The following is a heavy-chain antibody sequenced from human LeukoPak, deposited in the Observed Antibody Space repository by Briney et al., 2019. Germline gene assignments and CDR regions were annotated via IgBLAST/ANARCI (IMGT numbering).Heavy chain of an antibody. V-gene: IGHV3-21*01. CDR2: ISSSSSYI. CDR1: GFTFSSYS. CDR3: ARVDCGGDCYHRYMDV. Sequence: PGGSLRLSCAASGFTFSSYSMNWVRQAPGKGLEWVSSISSSSSYIYYADSVKGRFTISRDNAKNSLYLQMNSLRAEDTAVYYCARVDCGGDCYHRYMDVWGKGTTVTVSS. D-gene: IGHD2-21*02. J-gene: IGHJ6*03.